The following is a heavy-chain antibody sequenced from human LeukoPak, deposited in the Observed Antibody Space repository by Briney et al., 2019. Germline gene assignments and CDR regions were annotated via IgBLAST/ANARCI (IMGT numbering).Heavy chain of an antibody. CDR2: IYYSGST. CDR3: ARVWFGESFDY. V-gene: IGHV4-59*01. D-gene: IGHD3-10*01. J-gene: IGHJ4*02. CDR1: GGSISSYY. Sequence: KTSETLSLTCTVSGGSISSYYWSWIRQPPGKGLEWIGYIYYSGSTNYNPSLKSRVTISVDTSKNQFSLKLSSVTAADTAVYYCARVWFGESFDYWGQGTLVTVSS.